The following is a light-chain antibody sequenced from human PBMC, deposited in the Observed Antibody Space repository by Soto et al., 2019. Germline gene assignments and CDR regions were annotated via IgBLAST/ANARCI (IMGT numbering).Light chain of an antibody. J-gene: IGLJ1*01. V-gene: IGLV2-14*01. Sequence: QSALTQPASVSGSPGQSITISCTGTTSDVGRYNYVSWYQQHPGKAPKLIIYDVSNRPSGVSNRFSGSKSGNTASLTISGLQAEDEADYYCNSYTISNTYVYGTGTKLTVL. CDR3: NSYTISNTYV. CDR1: TSDVGRYNY. CDR2: DVS.